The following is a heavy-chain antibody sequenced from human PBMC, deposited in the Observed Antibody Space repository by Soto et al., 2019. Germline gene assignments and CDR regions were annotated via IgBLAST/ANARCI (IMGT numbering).Heavy chain of an antibody. CDR3: AKVDYYGSGSYYRYYYGMDV. Sequence: VQLLESGGGLVQPGGSLRLSCAASGFTFSSYAMSWVRQAPGKGLEWVSAISGSGGSTYYADSVKGRFTISRDNSKNTLYLQMNSLRAEDTAVYYCAKVDYYGSGSYYRYYYGMDVWGQGTTVTVSS. CDR1: GFTFSSYA. J-gene: IGHJ6*02. CDR2: ISGSGGST. V-gene: IGHV3-23*01. D-gene: IGHD3-10*01.